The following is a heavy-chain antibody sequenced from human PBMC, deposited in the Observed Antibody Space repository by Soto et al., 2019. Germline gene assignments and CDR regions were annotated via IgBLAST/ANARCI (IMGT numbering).Heavy chain of an antibody. D-gene: IGHD3-10*01. CDR2: INHSGST. CDR3: ARAPHFYGSGSYRLGYYYYGMDV. J-gene: IGHJ6*02. V-gene: IGHV4-34*01. CDR1: GGSFSGYY. Sequence: SETLSLTCAVYGGSFSGYYCSWIRQPPGKGLEWIGEINHSGSTNYNPSLKSRVTISVDTPKNQFSLKLSSVTAADTAVYYCARAPHFYGSGSYRLGYYYYGMDVWGQGTTVTVSS.